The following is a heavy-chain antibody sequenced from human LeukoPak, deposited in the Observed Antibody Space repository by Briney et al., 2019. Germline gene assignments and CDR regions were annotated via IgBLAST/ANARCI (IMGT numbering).Heavy chain of an antibody. CDR2: IKQDGSEK. V-gene: IGHV3-7*03. CDR3: ARDVTVRGYSGYGDL. CDR1: GFTFSSYW. D-gene: IGHD5-12*01. J-gene: IGHJ5*02. Sequence: GGSLRLSCAASGFTFSSYWMSWVRQAPGKGLEWVANIKQDGSEKYYVDSVKGRFTISRDNAKNSLYLQMNSLRAEDTAVYYCARDVTVRGYSGYGDLWGQGTLVTVSS.